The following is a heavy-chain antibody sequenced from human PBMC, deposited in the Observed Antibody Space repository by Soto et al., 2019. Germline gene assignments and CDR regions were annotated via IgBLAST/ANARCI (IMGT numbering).Heavy chain of an antibody. CDR3: ARRFYYDSSGRYYFDY. D-gene: IGHD3-22*01. CDR2: IYPGDSDT. Sequence: GESLKISCKGSGYSFTSYWIGWVRQMPGKGLEWMGIIYPGDSDTRYSPSFQGQVTISADKSISTAYLQWSSLKASDTAMYYCARRFYYDSSGRYYFDYWGQGTLVPVSS. CDR1: GYSFTSYW. V-gene: IGHV5-51*01. J-gene: IGHJ4*02.